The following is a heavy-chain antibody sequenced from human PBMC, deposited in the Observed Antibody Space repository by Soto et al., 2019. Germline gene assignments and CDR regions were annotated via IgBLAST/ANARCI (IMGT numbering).Heavy chain of an antibody. V-gene: IGHV3-30-3*01. CDR1: GFTFSTYA. CDR3: ATDRDSGTSIIIYFFDH. Sequence: QVQLVESGGDVVQPGRSLRLSCAASGFTFSTYALHWVRQAPGKGLEWVAVISYDGSSKYYADSVKGRFTISRDNSKKTLYLQMNSLRVEDTSLYYCATDRDSGTSIIIYFFDHWGQGTLVTVSS. D-gene: IGHD1-26*01. J-gene: IGHJ4*02. CDR2: ISYDGSSK.